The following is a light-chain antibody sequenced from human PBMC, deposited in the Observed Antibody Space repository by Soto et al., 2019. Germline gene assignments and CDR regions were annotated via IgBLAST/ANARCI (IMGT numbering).Light chain of an antibody. CDR2: EVS. CDR3: SSFTSNRAYV. Sequence: QSALTQPASVSGSPGQSITISCTGTSSDVGAYNYVSWYQQQSGRAPKLIIHEVSNRPSGVSNRFSGSKSGNTASLTISGIQAEDEDDYYCSSFTSNRAYVFGIGTKLTVL. CDR1: SSDVGAYNY. J-gene: IGLJ1*01. V-gene: IGLV2-14*01.